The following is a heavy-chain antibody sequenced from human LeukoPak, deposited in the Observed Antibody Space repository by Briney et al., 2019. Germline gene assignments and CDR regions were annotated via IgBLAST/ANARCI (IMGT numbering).Heavy chain of an antibody. Sequence: GGSLRLSCAASGFTFSSYWMHWVRQAPGKGLEWVSSISSSSSYIYYADSVKGRFTISRDNAKNSLYLQMNSLRAEDTAVYYCARGGGSGSYYLFDYWGQGTLVTVSS. V-gene: IGHV3-21*01. CDR3: ARGGGSGSYYLFDY. CDR1: GFTFSSYW. D-gene: IGHD1-26*01. J-gene: IGHJ4*02. CDR2: ISSSSSYI.